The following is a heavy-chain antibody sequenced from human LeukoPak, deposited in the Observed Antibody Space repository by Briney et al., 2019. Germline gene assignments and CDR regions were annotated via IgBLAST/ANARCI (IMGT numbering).Heavy chain of an antibody. CDR1: GGSFSGYY. CDR2: INHSGST. Sequence: PSETLTLTCAVYGGSFSGYYWSWIRQPPGKGLEWIGEINHSGSTNYNPSLKSRVTISLDTSKNQFSLKLSSVTAADTAVYYCARGGVRYGAYYWFAPSGQGTLVTVSS. CDR3: ARGGVRYGAYYWFAP. D-gene: IGHD4-17*01. J-gene: IGHJ5*02. V-gene: IGHV4-34*01.